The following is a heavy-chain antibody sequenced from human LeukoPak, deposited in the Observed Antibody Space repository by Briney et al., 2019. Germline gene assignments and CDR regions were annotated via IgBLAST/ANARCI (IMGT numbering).Heavy chain of an antibody. J-gene: IGHJ6*02. D-gene: IGHD3-10*01. V-gene: IGHV1-46*01. CDR2: INPSGGST. CDR1: GYTFTSYY. Sequence: ASVKVSCKASGYTFTSYYMHWVRQAPGQGLEWMGIINPSGGSTSYAQKFQGRVTMTRDTSTSTVYMELSSLRSEDTAVYYCARDDYYGSGGPGLGSGGMDVWGQGTTVTVSS. CDR3: ARDDYYGSGGPGLGSGGMDV.